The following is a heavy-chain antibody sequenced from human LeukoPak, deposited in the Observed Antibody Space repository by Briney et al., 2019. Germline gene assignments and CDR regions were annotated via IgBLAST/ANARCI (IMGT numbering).Heavy chain of an antibody. Sequence: PGGSLRLSCAASGFTFSSYAMSWVRQAPGKGLEWVSCMSGSGDLTYYADSVKGRFTISRDNSKNTLYLQMNSLRAEDTAVYYCARDTLGTSDSRGYDHGYWGQGTLVTVSS. CDR2: MSGSGDLT. CDR1: GFTFSSYA. D-gene: IGHD3-22*01. CDR3: ARDTLGTSDSRGYDHGY. V-gene: IGHV3-23*01. J-gene: IGHJ4*02.